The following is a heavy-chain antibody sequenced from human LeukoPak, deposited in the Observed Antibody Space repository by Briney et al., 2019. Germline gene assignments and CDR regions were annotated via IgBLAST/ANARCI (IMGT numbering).Heavy chain of an antibody. Sequence: SETLSLTCAAYGGSFSGYYWSWIRQPPGKGLEWIGEINHSGSTNYNPSLKSRVTISVDTSKNQFSLKLSSVTAADTAVYYCARGSTMIVVVITPYNWFDPWGQGTLVTVSS. CDR2: INHSGST. J-gene: IGHJ5*02. CDR3: ARGSTMIVVVITPYNWFDP. CDR1: GGSFSGYY. D-gene: IGHD3-22*01. V-gene: IGHV4-34*01.